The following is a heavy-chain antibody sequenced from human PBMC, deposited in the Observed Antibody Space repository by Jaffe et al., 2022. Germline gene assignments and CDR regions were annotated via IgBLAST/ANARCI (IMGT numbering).Heavy chain of an antibody. D-gene: IGHD6-13*01. J-gene: IGHJ4*02. CDR3: ARDGSWSIAAAGTGGWYFDY. Sequence: EVQLVESGGGLVQPGGSLRLSCAASGFTFSSYSMNWVRQAPGKGLEWVSYISSSSSTIYYADSVKGRFTISRDNAKNSLYLQMNSLRAEDTAVYYCARDGSWSIAAAGTGGWYFDYWGQGTLVTVSS. CDR1: GFTFSSYS. CDR2: ISSSSSTI. V-gene: IGHV3-48*01.